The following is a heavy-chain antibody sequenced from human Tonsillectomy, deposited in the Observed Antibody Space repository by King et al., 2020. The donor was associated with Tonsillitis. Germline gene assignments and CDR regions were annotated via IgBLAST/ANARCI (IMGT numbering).Heavy chain of an antibody. Sequence: DVQLVESGGGLVQPGGSLRLSCSASGFTFNSYAMHWVRQAPGKGLEHISAINSNGGSTYHADSVKGRFTISRDNSKNTLYLQLSSLRPEDTAVYYCVKDADYSHYITRCPFDYWGQGTLVTVSS. CDR3: VKDADYSHYITRCPFDY. CDR2: INSNGGST. J-gene: IGHJ4*02. V-gene: IGHV3-64D*06. D-gene: IGHD4-11*01. CDR1: GFTFNSYA.